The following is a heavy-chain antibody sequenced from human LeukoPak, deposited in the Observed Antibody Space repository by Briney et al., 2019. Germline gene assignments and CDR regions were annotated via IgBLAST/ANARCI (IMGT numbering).Heavy chain of an antibody. J-gene: IGHJ4*02. Sequence: GASVKVSCKASGYTFTGYYMHWVRQAPGQGLEWMGWINPNSGGTNYAQKFQGRVTMTRDTSISTAYMELSSLRSEDTAVYYCARQEYDSSGYLRWGQGTLVTVSS. D-gene: IGHD3-22*01. V-gene: IGHV1-2*02. CDR1: GYTFTGYY. CDR3: ARQEYDSSGYLR. CDR2: INPNSGGT.